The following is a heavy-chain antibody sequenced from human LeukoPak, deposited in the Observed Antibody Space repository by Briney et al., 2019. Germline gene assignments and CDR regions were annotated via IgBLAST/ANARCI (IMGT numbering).Heavy chain of an antibody. Sequence: SVKVSCKASGGTFSSYAISWVRQAPGQGLEWMGRIIPIFGTANYAQKFQGRVTITTDESTSTAYMELSSLRSEDTAVYYCARGEGTHIVVVTAIGNDAFDIWGQGTMVTVSS. J-gene: IGHJ3*02. CDR1: GGTFSSYA. CDR3: ARGEGTHIVVVTAIGNDAFDI. V-gene: IGHV1-69*05. D-gene: IGHD2-21*02. CDR2: IIPIFGTA.